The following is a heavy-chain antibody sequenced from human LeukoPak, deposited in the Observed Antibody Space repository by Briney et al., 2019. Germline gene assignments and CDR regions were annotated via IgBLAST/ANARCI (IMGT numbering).Heavy chain of an antibody. J-gene: IGHJ5*02. V-gene: IGHV4-39*01. CDR1: GGSISSSSYY. D-gene: IGHD5-18*01. CDR3: ARGIQLWLPRAP. CDR2: IYYSGST. Sequence: SETLSLTCTVSGGSISSSSYYWGWIRQPPGKGLEWIGSIYYSGSTYYNPSLKSRVTISVETSKNQFSLKLSSVTAADTAVYYCARGIQLWLPRAPWGQGTLVTVSS.